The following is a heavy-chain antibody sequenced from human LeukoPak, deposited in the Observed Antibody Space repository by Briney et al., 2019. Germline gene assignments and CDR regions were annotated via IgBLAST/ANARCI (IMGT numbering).Heavy chain of an antibody. CDR1: GFNFNSKW. Sequence: SGGSLRLSCATSGFNFNSKWMTWVRQAPGEGLEWVANINQDGSEKYHGDSVKGRFTISRDNAKSSLFLEMSSLRAEDTAVYYCADPPSDFWGQGTLVAVSS. J-gene: IGHJ4*02. V-gene: IGHV3-7*01. CDR2: INQDGSEK. CDR3: ADPPSDF.